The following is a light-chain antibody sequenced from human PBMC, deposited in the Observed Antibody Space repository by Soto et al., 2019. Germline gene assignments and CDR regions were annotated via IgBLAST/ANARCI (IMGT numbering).Light chain of an antibody. CDR2: AAS. CDR1: QSIGGY. V-gene: IGKV1-39*01. CDR3: QQYNNWPFT. Sequence: EIQMTQSPSSLSASVGDRVTITRRASQSIGGYLNWYQQKPGKATKLLIYAASSLESGVPSRFSGSVSGTEFTLNISSLQSEVFAVYYCQQYNNWPFTFGQGTRLKI. J-gene: IGKJ5*01.